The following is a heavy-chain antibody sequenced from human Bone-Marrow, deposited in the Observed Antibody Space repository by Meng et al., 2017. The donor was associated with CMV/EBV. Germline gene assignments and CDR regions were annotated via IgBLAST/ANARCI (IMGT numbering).Heavy chain of an antibody. CDR2: SNAGNGKR. CDR1: GYTLTKYD. J-gene: IGHJ5*02. D-gene: IGHD3-3*01. CDR3: ARSFYDFWSGYYGWFDP. V-gene: IGHV1-3*02. Sequence: ASVKVSCKASGYTLTKYDIHWVRQAPGQRLEWMGWSNAGNGKRKYLQEFQGRVTITRDTSASTAYMELSSLRSEDTAVYYCARSFYDFWSGYYGWFDPWGQGTLVTVSS.